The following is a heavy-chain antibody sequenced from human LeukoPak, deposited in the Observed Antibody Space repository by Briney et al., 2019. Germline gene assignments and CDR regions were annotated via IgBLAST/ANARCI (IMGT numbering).Heavy chain of an antibody. CDR1: GGTFSSYA. CDR2: IIPILGIA. D-gene: IGHD3-9*01. Sequence: ASVKVSCKASGGTFSSYAISWVRQAPGQGLEWMGRIIPILGIANYAQKFQGRVTITADKSTSTAYMELSSLRSEDTAVYYCARERAAGDILTGFDYWGQGTLVTVSS. CDR3: ARERAAGDILTGFDY. J-gene: IGHJ4*02. V-gene: IGHV1-69*04.